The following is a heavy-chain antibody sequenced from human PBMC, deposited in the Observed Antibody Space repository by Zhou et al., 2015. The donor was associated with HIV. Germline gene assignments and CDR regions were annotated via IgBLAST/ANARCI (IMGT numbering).Heavy chain of an antibody. CDR3: ARSSVNHDNAFDI. CDR2: INPLFDIE. V-gene: IGHV1-69*17. Sequence: QEELVQSGAEVKKPGSSVTVSCKASGGTFSGSEISWVRQAPGQGLEWMGGINPLFDIENYAQRFRGRLTITVDQYTNTAYMELSSLTSEDAAIYFCARSSVNHDNAFDIWGQGTKVIVSS. D-gene: IGHD3-22*01. J-gene: IGHJ3*02. CDR1: GGTFSGSE.